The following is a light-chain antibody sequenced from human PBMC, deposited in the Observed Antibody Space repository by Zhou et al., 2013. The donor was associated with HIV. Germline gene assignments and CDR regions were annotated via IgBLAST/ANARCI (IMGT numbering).Light chain of an antibody. J-gene: IGKJ1*01. V-gene: IGKV1-9*01. CDR3: QQYTKSIWT. CDR1: QAITNH. Sequence: DMQLTQSPSFLSASVGDRVTITCRASQAITNHLAWYQQKPGIAPKLLIYAASTLQSGVPSRFSGSGSGTEFTLTISSLEPEDFAVYYCQQYTKSIWTFGQGTKVEIK. CDR2: AAS.